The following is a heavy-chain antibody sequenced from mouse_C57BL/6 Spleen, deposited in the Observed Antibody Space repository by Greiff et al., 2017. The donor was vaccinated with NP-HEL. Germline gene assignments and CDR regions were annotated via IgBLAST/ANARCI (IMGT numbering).Heavy chain of an antibody. CDR1: GYTFTSYW. D-gene: IGHD2-3*01. CDR3: ARADLSYWYFDV. J-gene: IGHJ1*03. V-gene: IGHV1-69*01. CDR2: IDPSDSYT. Sequence: VQLQQPGAELVMPGASVKLSCKASGYTFTSYWMHWVKQRPGQGLEWIGEIDPSDSYTNYNQKFKGKSTLTVDKSSSTAYMQLSSLTSEDSAVYYCARADLSYWYFDVWGTGTTVTVSS.